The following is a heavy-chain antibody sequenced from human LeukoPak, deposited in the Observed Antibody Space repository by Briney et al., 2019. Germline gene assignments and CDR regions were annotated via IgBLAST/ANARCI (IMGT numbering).Heavy chain of an antibody. CDR1: GYTFTGYY. J-gene: IGHJ6*02. CDR3: ARDMMGSYGSGSYSYYYYGMDV. D-gene: IGHD3-10*01. CDR2: INPNSGGT. Sequence: GASVKVSCKASGYTFTGYYMHWVRQAPGQGLEWMGWINPNSGGTNYAQKFQGWVTMTRDTSISTAYMELSRLRSDDTAVYYCARDMMGSYGSGSYSYYYYGMDVWGQGTTVTVSS. V-gene: IGHV1-2*04.